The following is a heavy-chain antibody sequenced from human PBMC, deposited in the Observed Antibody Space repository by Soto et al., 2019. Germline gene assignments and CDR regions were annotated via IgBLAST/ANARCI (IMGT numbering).Heavy chain of an antibody. CDR1: GFTFTRYS. CDR2: ISSTTNYI. D-gene: IGHD1-1*01. V-gene: IGHV3-21*06. J-gene: IGHJ4*02. CDR3: ARESEDLNSSFDY. Sequence: GGSLRLSCAAFGFTFTRYSMNWVRQAPGKGLEWVSSISSTTNYIYYGDSMKGRFTISRDNAKNSPYLEMNSLRAEDTAVYYCARESEDLNSSFDYWGQGTLVTVSS.